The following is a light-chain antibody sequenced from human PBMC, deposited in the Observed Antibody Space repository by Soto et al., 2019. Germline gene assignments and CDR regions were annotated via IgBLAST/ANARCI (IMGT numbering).Light chain of an antibody. Sequence: QSVLTQPPSASGTPGQRVTISCSGTTSNIDTNTVNWYQQLPGTAPKLLIYSNSQRPSGVPDRFSGSKSGTSASLAISGLQSEDEADYYCAAWDDSLNGLVFGGGTQLTVL. V-gene: IGLV1-44*01. CDR1: TSNIDTNT. CDR3: AAWDDSLNGLV. J-gene: IGLJ2*01. CDR2: SNS.